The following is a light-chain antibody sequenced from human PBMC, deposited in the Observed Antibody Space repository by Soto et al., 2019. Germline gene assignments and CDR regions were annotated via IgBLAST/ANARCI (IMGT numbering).Light chain of an antibody. CDR1: SSDVGGYKY. CDR3: CSYADSSVWV. V-gene: IGLV2-11*01. CDR2: DVS. Sequence: QSALTQPRSVSGSPGQSVIISCTGTSSDVGGYKYVSWYQQHPGKAPKLVIYDVSERPSGVPDRFSGSKSGNTASLTISGLQAEDEADYHCCSYADSSVWVFGGGTKVTVL. J-gene: IGLJ3*02.